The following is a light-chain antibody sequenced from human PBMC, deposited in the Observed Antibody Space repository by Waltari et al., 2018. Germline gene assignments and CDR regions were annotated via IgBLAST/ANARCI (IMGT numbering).Light chain of an antibody. CDR2: GAS. CDR3: LKDYNYPRT. V-gene: IGKV1-6*01. J-gene: IGKJ1*01. Sequence: AIQMTQSPSSLAAFVGDRVTITCRASQDIRIDLGWYQQKPGTAPKPLIYGASNLQSGVPSRFRGSGSGTDFTFTISRLQPEDFATYYCLKDYNYPRTLGRGTRWKSN. CDR1: QDIRID.